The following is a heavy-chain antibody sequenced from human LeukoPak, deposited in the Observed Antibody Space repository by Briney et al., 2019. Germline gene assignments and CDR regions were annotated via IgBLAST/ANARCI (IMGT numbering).Heavy chain of an antibody. J-gene: IGHJ3*02. CDR3: ARARSSYGYGDAFDI. V-gene: IGHV3-21*01. Sequence: GGSLRLSCAASGFTFSSYSMTWVRQAPGKGLEWVSSISSSGSYIYYADSVKGRFTISRDNSKNTLYLQMNSLRAEDTAVYYCARARSSYGYGDAFDIWGQGTMVTVSS. CDR2: ISSSGSYI. D-gene: IGHD5-18*01. CDR1: GFTFSSYS.